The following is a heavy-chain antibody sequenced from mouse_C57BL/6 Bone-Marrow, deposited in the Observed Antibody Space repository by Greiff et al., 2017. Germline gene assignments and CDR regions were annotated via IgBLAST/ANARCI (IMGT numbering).Heavy chain of an antibody. Sequence: VQLQQSGAELVRPGTSVKVSCKASGYAFTNYLIEWVKQRPGQGLEWIGVINPGSGGTNYNEKFKGKATLTADKSSSTAYMQLSSLTSEDSAVYFFARSGYYYGSSPVYFDYWGQGTTLTVSS. V-gene: IGHV1-54*01. CDR2: INPGSGGT. CDR3: ARSGYYYGSSPVYFDY. D-gene: IGHD1-1*01. J-gene: IGHJ2*01. CDR1: GYAFTNYL.